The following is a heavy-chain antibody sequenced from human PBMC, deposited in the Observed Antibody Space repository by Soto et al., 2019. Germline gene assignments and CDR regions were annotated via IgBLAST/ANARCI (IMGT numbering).Heavy chain of an antibody. D-gene: IGHD3-3*01. CDR3: ARGLPYYDFWSGYYADYYYYGMDV. V-gene: IGHV4-4*02. CDR1: GGSISSSNW. Sequence: SETLSLTCAVSGGSISSSNWWSWVRQPPGKGLEWIGEIYHSGSTNYNPSLKSRVTISVDKSKNQFSLKLSSVTAADTAVYYCARGLPYYDFWSGYYADYYYYGMDVWGQGTTVTVSS. CDR2: IYHSGST. J-gene: IGHJ6*02.